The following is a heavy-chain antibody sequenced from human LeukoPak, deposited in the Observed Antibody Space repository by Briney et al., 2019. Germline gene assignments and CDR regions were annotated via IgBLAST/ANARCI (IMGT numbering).Heavy chain of an antibody. Sequence: GGSLRLSCAASGFDVSSNWMHWVRHAPGQGLVWVSRIKGDGISTNYADSVKGRFTISRDIAKNTLYLQMNSLRADDTGVYYCAKDHYWSIDYWGRGTLVTVSS. CDR3: AKDHYWSIDY. J-gene: IGHJ4*02. D-gene: IGHD2-2*01. V-gene: IGHV3-74*01. CDR1: GFDVSSNW. CDR2: IKGDGIST.